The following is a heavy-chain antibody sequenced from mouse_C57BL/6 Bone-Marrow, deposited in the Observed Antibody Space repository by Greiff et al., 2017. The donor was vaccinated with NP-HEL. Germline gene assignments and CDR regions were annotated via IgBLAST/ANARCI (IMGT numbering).Heavy chain of an antibody. Sequence: QVQLQQSGAELVKPGASVKLSCKASGYTFTSYWMHWVKQRPGQGLEWIGMIHPNSGSTNYNEKFKSKATLTVDKSSSTTYMQLSSLTSEDSAVYYCARRGYGNPHWYFDVWGTGTTVTVSS. V-gene: IGHV1-64*01. CDR3: ARRGYGNPHWYFDV. D-gene: IGHD2-1*01. J-gene: IGHJ1*03. CDR2: IHPNSGST. CDR1: GYTFTSYW.